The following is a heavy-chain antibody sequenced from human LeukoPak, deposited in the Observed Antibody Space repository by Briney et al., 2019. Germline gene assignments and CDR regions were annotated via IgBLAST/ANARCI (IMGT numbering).Heavy chain of an antibody. CDR2: ISYDVSNK. J-gene: IGHJ4*02. D-gene: IGHD6-13*01. CDR3: ARDRDSSSWSRGYFDY. Sequence: GRSLRLSCAASGFTFSSYAMHWVRQAPGKGLEWVAVISYDVSNKYYADSVKGRFTISRDNSKNTLYLQMNSLRAEDTAVYYCARDRDSSSWSRGYFDYWGQGTLVTVSS. V-gene: IGHV3-30*04. CDR1: GFTFSSYA.